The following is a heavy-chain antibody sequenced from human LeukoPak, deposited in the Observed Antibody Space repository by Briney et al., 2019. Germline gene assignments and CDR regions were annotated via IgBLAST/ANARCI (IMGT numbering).Heavy chain of an antibody. V-gene: IGHV1-69*13. CDR3: ASSDNYYDSSGFDY. CDR2: IIPIFGTA. J-gene: IGHJ4*02. Sequence: VASVKVSCKTSGYTFTNYDISWVRQAPGQGLEWMGGIIPIFGTANYAQKFQGRVTITADESASTAYMELSSLRSEDTAVYYCASSDNYYDSSGFDYWGQGTLVTVSS. D-gene: IGHD3-22*01. CDR1: GYTFTNYD.